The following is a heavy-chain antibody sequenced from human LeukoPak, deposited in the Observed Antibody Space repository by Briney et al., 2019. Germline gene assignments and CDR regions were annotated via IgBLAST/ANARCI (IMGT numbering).Heavy chain of an antibody. CDR3: ARGNYGLGSYYVVDFDY. V-gene: IGHV4-61*08. D-gene: IGHD3-10*01. J-gene: IGHJ4*02. Sequence: SETLSLTCTVSGGSISSGGYYWSWIRQPPGKALEWIGYIYHTGNTNYNPSLKSRLTMSIDTSKNQFSLNLNSVTAADTAVYYCARGNYGLGSYYVVDFDYWGQGTLVTVSS. CDR1: GGSISSGGYY. CDR2: IYHTGNT.